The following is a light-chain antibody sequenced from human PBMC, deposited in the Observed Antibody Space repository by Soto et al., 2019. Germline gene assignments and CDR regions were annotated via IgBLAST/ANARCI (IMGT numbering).Light chain of an antibody. Sequence: IQMTQSPSSLSASVGDRVSITCRASQSISNSLNWYQQKPGKAPKLLIFAASKLQSGVPSRFSGSGSGTEFILTISSLKAEDFATYYCQQSHTIPRTFGQGTKVDI. CDR3: QQSHTIPRT. CDR1: QSISNS. CDR2: AAS. J-gene: IGKJ2*02. V-gene: IGKV1-39*01.